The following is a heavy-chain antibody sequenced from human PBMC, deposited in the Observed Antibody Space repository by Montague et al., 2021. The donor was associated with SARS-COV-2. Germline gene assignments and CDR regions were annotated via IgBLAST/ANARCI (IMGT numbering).Heavy chain of an antibody. CDR3: AKDNQWGFYYMDV. Sequence: SLRLSCAASGFIFGDYWMSWVRQAPGKGLEWVANIKLDGSEEYYMDSVKGRFTVSRDNAKNSLYLQMNSLRAEDTALYYCAKDNQWGFYYMDVWGKGPRSPSP. J-gene: IGHJ6*03. CDR1: GFIFGDYW. V-gene: IGHV3-7*03. D-gene: IGHD1-26*01. CDR2: IKLDGSEE.